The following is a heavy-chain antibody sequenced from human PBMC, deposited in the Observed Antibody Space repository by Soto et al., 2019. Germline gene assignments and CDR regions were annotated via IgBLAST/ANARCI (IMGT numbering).Heavy chain of an antibody. J-gene: IGHJ4*02. D-gene: IGHD6-6*01. CDR1: GYTFTGYY. CDR2: INPNSGGT. Sequence: ASVKVSCKASGYTFTGYYMHWLRQAPGQGLEWMGWINPNSGGTNYAQKFQGWVTMTRDTSISTAYMELSRLRFDDTAVYYCAREEAARAGDYWGQGTLVTVSS. CDR3: AREEAARAGDY. V-gene: IGHV1-2*04.